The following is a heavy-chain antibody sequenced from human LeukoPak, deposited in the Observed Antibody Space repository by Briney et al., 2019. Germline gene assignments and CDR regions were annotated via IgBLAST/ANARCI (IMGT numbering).Heavy chain of an antibody. CDR2: IKGDGSHT. CDR3: AILNVYYYDSSGYSTR. J-gene: IGHJ4*02. D-gene: IGHD3-22*01. Sequence: GGSLRLSCAASGFTFSNYWMHWVRQAPGKGLVWVSRIKGDGSHTIYADSVKGRFTISRDNAKNTLYLQMNSLRAEDTAVYYCAILNVYYYDSSGYSTRWGQGTLVTVSS. V-gene: IGHV3-74*01. CDR1: GFTFSNYW.